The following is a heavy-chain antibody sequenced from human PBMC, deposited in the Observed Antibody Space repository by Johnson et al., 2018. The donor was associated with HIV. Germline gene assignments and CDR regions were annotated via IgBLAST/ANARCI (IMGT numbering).Heavy chain of an antibody. CDR1: GFTFSSNA. CDR3: ARALSRFGVSDAFDV. V-gene: IGHV3-30*02. CDR2: IKQDGSEK. Sequence: VQLVESGGGVVQPGGSLRLSCAASGFTFSSNAMHWVRQAPGKGLEWVANIKQDGSEKYYADSVKGRFTISRDNSKNTLYLQMNSLRAEDTAVYYCARALSRFGVSDAFDVWGQGTMVTVSS. J-gene: IGHJ3*01. D-gene: IGHD3-10*01.